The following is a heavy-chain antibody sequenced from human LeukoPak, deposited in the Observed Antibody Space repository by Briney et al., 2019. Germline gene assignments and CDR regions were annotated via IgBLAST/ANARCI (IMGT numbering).Heavy chain of an antibody. D-gene: IGHD1-7*01. CDR3: ARLITGTTTAVDI. J-gene: IGHJ3*02. CDR2: VYTSGST. V-gene: IGHV4-4*07. CDR1: GGSISGYY. Sequence: PSETLSLTCSVSGGSISGYYWTWIRQPAGKGLEWIGRVYTSGSTHYNPSLKTRLTMSVDTSKNQFSLKLSSVTAADTAVYYCARLITGTTTAVDIWGQGTMVTVSS.